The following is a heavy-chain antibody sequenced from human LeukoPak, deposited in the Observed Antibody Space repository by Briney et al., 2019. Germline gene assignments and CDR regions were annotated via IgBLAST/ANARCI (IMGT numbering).Heavy chain of an antibody. CDR1: GFTVSSNY. V-gene: IGHV3-53*01. D-gene: IGHD3-3*01. Sequence: GGSLRLSCAASGFTVSSNYMSWVRQAPGKGLEWVSVIYSGGSTYYADSVKGRFTISRDNSKNTLYLQMNSLRAEDTAVYYCARETYNEWSPFDYWGQGTLVTVSS. J-gene: IGHJ4*02. CDR2: IYSGGST. CDR3: ARETYNEWSPFDY.